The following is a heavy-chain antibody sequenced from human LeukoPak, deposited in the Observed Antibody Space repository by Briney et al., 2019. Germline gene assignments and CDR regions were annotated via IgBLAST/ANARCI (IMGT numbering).Heavy chain of an antibody. CDR1: GFTLRSYG. J-gene: IGHJ4*02. CDR3: ARDPAYSRLDY. Sequence: GGSLRLSCATSGFTLRSYGTSWVRQAPGKGLEWVSSISGSLDSTYYADSVEGRFTISRDNAKSSLYLQMDSLRVEDTAFYYCARDPAYSRLDYWGQGVLVTVSS. CDR2: ISGSLDST. D-gene: IGHD5-18*01. V-gene: IGHV3-23*01.